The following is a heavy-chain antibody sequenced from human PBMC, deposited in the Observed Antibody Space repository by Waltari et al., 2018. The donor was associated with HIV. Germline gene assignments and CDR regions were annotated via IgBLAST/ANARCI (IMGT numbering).Heavy chain of an antibody. CDR3: RTSSDYGDPPVDY. CDR2: IKSKSDGGTT. CDR1: GFPFSNAG. V-gene: IGHV3-15*01. J-gene: IGHJ4*02. D-gene: IGHD4-17*01. Sequence: EVQLVESGGGLVKPGGSLRLSCAASGFPFSNAGMSWVRQAPGKGLEWVGRIKSKSDGGTTYAAPVKGRFIISRNESKNMLYLQMKSLKTEDTAVYYCRTSSDYGDPPVDYWGQGTLVTVSS.